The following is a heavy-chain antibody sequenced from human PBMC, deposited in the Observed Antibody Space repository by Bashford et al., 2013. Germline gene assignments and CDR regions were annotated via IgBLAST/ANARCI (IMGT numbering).Heavy chain of an antibody. CDR2: INTANGNT. Sequence: PSVKVSCEASGYTLTSYAIHWVRQAPGQGLEWMGWINTANGNTKYSQKFQGRVTISRDTSATTAYLEVNSLRSEDTAVYYCASEFSRSSGEYFQHWGQGALVTVSS. CDR3: ASEFSRSSGEYFQH. D-gene: IGHD6-6*01. V-gene: IGHV1-3*04. CDR1: GYTLTSYA. J-gene: IGHJ1*01.